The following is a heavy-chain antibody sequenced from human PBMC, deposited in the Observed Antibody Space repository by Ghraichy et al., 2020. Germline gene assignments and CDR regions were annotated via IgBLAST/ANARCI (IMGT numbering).Heavy chain of an antibody. CDR2: ISGSAANT. Sequence: SCAASEFTFTTYAMNWVRQAPGKGLEWVSTISGSAANTYYADSVRGRFTVSRDNSKNTVYLEMDSLRAEDTAVYYCAKGRSAMGVYFDYWGHGTLVTVSS. V-gene: IGHV3-23*01. J-gene: IGHJ4*01. CDR1: EFTFTTYA. CDR3: AKGRSAMGVYFDY. D-gene: IGHD2-2*01.